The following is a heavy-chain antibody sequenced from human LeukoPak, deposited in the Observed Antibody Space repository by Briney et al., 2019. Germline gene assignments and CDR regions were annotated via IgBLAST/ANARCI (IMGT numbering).Heavy chain of an antibody. Sequence: SETLSLTCTVSGGSISSYYWSWIRQPPGKGLEWIGYIYYSGSTNYNPSLKSRVTISVDTSKNQFSLKLSSVTAADTAVYYCARSYGSGSYSLYYYYYMDVWGKGTTVTVSS. CDR3: ARSYGSGSYSLYYYYYMDV. CDR1: GGSISSYY. CDR2: IYYSGST. D-gene: IGHD3-10*01. J-gene: IGHJ6*03. V-gene: IGHV4-59*01.